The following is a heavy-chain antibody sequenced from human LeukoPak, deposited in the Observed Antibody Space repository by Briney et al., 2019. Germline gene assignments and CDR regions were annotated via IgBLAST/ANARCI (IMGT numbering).Heavy chain of an antibody. D-gene: IGHD6-13*01. CDR1: GGSISSSNYY. V-gene: IGHV4-39*07. CDR3: ARADQQLVPLYYYYYYMDV. CDR2: IYYSGST. Sequence: PSETLSLTCTVSGGSISSSNYYWGWIRQPPGKGLEWIANIYYSGSTNYNPSLKSRVTISVDTSKNQFSLKLSSVTAADTAVYYCARADQQLVPLYYYYYYMDVWGKGTTVTVSS. J-gene: IGHJ6*03.